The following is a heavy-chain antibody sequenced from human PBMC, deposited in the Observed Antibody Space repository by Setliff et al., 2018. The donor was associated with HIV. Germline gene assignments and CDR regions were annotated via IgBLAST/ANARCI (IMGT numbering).Heavy chain of an antibody. D-gene: IGHD2-21*01. CDR2: INHSGST. CDR3: ARGGRNTGVVVIAKGYYFDY. J-gene: IGHJ4*02. V-gene: IGHV4-38-2*01. CDR1: GYSISSGYY. Sequence: PSETLSLTCAVSGYSISSGYYWGWIRQPPGKGLEWIGEINHSGSTNYNPSLKSRVTISVDTSKNQFSLKLSSVTAADTAVYYCARGGRNTGVVVIAKGYYFDYWGQGTLVTVSS.